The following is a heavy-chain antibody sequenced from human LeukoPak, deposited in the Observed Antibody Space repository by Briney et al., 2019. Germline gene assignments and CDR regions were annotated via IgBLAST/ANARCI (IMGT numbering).Heavy chain of an antibody. V-gene: IGHV3-23*01. CDR1: GFTFSSYA. Sequence: PGGSLRLSCAASGFTFSSYAMSWVRQAPGKGLEWVSAISGSGGSTYYADSVKGRFTISRDNSKNTLYLQMNSLRAEDTAVYYCAKDPIGPYRTKRVCYFDYWGQGTLVTVSS. CDR3: AKDPIGPYRTKRVCYFDY. J-gene: IGHJ4*02. CDR2: ISGSGGST. D-gene: IGHD2-8*01.